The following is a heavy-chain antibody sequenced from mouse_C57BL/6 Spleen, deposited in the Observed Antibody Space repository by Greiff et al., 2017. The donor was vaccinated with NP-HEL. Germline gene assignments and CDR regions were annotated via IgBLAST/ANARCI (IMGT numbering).Heavy chain of an antibody. CDR2: IDPETGGT. Sequence: QVQLKESGAELVRPGASVTLSCKASGYTFTDYEMHWVKQTPVHGLEWIGAIDPETGGTAYNQKFKGKAILTADKSSSTAYMELRSLTSEDSAVYYCTRSLRSGFAYWGQGTLVTVSA. D-gene: IGHD1-1*01. CDR3: TRSLRSGFAY. V-gene: IGHV1-15*01. CDR1: GYTFTDYE. J-gene: IGHJ3*01.